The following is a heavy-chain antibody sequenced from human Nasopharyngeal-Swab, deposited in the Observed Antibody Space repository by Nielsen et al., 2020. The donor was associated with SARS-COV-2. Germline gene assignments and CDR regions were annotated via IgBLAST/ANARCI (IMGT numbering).Heavy chain of an antibody. CDR1: GYTLTDLS. CDR3: TTVAGSYGPFDF. J-gene: IGHJ4*02. Sequence: ASAKVSCKVSGYTLTDLSMHWLRQAPGKGLEWVGGFVPEDGETIYAQQFQGRVTITEDTSTDTAYLELSSLTSEDTAVYYCTTVAGSYGPFDFWGQGRLVTVSS. V-gene: IGHV1-24*01. D-gene: IGHD1-26*01. CDR2: FVPEDGET.